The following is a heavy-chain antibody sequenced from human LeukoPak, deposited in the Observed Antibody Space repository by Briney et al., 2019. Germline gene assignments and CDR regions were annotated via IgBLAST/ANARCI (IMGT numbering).Heavy chain of an antibody. Sequence: SSETLSLTCTVSGGSISSYYWSWIRQPPGKGLEWIGNTYDSGSTNYNPSLKSRVTISVDTSKNQCSLKLSSVTAADTAVYYCARQSISGSSLSYFDYWGQGTLVNVSS. V-gene: IGHV4-59*01. CDR1: GGSISSYY. CDR3: ARQSISGSSLSYFDY. J-gene: IGHJ4*02. D-gene: IGHD3-22*01. CDR2: TYDSGST.